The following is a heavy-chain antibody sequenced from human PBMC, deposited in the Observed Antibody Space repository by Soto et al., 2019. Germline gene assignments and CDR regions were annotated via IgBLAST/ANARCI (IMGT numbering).Heavy chain of an antibody. V-gene: IGHV3-7*01. CDR1: GFTFSSYW. CDR2: IKQDGSEK. CDR3: ARGVLAGWGPNGGPYYYMDV. D-gene: IGHD3-16*01. J-gene: IGHJ6*03. Sequence: PGGSLRLSCAASGFTFSSYWMSWVRQAPGKGLEWVANIKQDGSEKYYVDSVKGRFTISRDNAKNSLYLQMNSLRAEDTAVYYCARGVLAGWGPNGGPYYYMDVWGKGTTVTVSS.